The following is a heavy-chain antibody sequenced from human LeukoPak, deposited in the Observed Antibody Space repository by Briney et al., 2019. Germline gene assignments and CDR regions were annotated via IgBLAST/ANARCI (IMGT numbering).Heavy chain of an antibody. CDR2: INHSGST. J-gene: IGHJ5*02. CDR3: ASPIPWGQAPGP. Sequence: PSETLSLTCAVYGGSFSGYYWSWIRQPPGKGLEWIGEINHSGSTNYNPSLKSRVTISVDTSKNQFSLKLSSVTAADTAVYYCASPIPWGQAPGPWGQGTLVTVSS. V-gene: IGHV4-34*01. D-gene: IGHD1-26*01. CDR1: GGSFSGYY.